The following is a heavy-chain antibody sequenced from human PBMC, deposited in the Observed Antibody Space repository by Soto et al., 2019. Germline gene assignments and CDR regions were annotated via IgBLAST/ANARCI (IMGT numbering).Heavy chain of an antibody. D-gene: IGHD1-26*01. CDR2: ISTDGSYK. V-gene: IGHV3-30*18. CDR3: AKDQRIVGSTRGYIDY. CDR1: GFTFNMHG. J-gene: IGHJ4*02. Sequence: QVQLVESGGGVVQPGRSLRLSCAASGFTFNMHGMHWVRQAPGKGLEWVAVISTDGSYKYHVDSVKGRFTISRDTSNNTLYLQMNSLKTEDTAIYYCAKDQRIVGSTRGYIDYWGQGTLVTVSS.